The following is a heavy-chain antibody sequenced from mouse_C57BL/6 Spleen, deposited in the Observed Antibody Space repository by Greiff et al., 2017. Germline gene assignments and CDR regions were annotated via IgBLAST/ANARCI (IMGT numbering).Heavy chain of an antibody. CDR1: GYTFTSYW. CDR2: IDPSDSYT. J-gene: IGHJ2*01. CDR3: ALITTVVHDY. Sequence: VKLQESGAELVRPGTSVKLSCKASGYTFTSYWMHWVKQRPGQGLEWIGVIDPSDSYTNYNQKFKGKATLTVDTSSSTAYMQLSSLTSEDSAVYYCALITTVVHDYWGQGTTLTVSS. V-gene: IGHV1-59*01. D-gene: IGHD1-1*01.